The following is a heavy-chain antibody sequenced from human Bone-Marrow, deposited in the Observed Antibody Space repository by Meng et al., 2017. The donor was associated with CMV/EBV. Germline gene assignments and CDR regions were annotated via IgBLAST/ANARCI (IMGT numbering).Heavy chain of an antibody. CDR3: AKDSYGMDV. CDR2: ISNSGGST. CDR1: GFTFSAYA. J-gene: IGHJ6*01. V-gene: IGHV3-23*01. Sequence: GESLKISCAGSGFTFSAYAMSWVRQAPGKGLECVSAISNSGGSTNYADSVKGRFTISRDNSRNTVDLQVNSLKAEDTALYYCAKDSYGMDVWGQGKSVTGSS.